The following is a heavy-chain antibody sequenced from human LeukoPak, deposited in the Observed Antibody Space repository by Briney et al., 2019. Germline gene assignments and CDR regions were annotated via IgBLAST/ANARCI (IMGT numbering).Heavy chain of an antibody. CDR2: INNSGSN. J-gene: IGHJ4*02. V-gene: IGHV4-34*01. Sequence: PSETLSLTCAVYGGSFSGYYWSWLRQPPGKGLEWIGEINNSGSNNYNTSLKSRVTISVDTSNNQFSLKLSSVSAADTAVYYCARRGIRVRFRGGFDYWGQGTLVTVSS. D-gene: IGHD2-15*01. CDR1: GGSFSGYY. CDR3: ARRGIRVRFRGGFDY.